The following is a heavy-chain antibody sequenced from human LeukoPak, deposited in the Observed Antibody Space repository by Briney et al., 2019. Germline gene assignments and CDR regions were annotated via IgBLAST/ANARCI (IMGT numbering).Heavy chain of an antibody. Sequence: PGGSLRLSCIASGFSFSNYNMNWVRQAPGKGLEWISYITSSSSVKQYADYVTGRFTVSRDNAKNSLYLQINSLRAEDTAIYYCARDHVDGGGGYSRRGDYWGQGTLVTVSS. D-gene: IGHD2-21*01. CDR2: ITSSSSVK. V-gene: IGHV3-48*01. CDR1: GFSFSNYN. J-gene: IGHJ4*02. CDR3: ARDHVDGGGGYSRRGDY.